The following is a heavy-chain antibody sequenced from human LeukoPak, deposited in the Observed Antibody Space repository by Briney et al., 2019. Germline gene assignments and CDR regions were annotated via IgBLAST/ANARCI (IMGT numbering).Heavy chain of an antibody. CDR2: IIPIFGTA. J-gene: IGHJ5*02. CDR1: GGTFSSYA. CDR3: ARDHTWSVFGEYCSGGSCYLNWFDP. Sequence: SVSVSCTASGGTFSSYAISWVRQAPGQGLEWMGGIIPIFGTANYAKKFQGRVTITADKSTSTAYMELSSLRSEDTAVYYCARDHTWSVFGEYCSGGSCYLNWFDPWGQGTLVTVSS. V-gene: IGHV1-69*06. D-gene: IGHD2-15*01.